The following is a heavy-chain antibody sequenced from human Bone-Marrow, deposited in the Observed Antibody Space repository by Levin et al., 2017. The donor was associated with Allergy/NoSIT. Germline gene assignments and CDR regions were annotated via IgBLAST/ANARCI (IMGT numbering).Heavy chain of an antibody. CDR3: ARIRITMVRGVAIPYYFDY. CDR2: IYSGGST. V-gene: IGHV3-66*01. J-gene: IGHJ4*02. Sequence: GESLKISCAASGFTVSSHYMSWVRQAPGKGLEWVSVIYSGGSTYYADSVKGRFTISRDNSKNTLYLQMNSLRAEDTAVYYCARIRITMVRGVAIPYYFDYWGQGTLVTVSS. CDR1: GFTVSSHY. D-gene: IGHD3-10*01.